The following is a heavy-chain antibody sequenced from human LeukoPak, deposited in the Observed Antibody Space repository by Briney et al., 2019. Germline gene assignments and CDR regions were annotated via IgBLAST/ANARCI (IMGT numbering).Heavy chain of an antibody. CDR2: ISYDGSNK. J-gene: IGHJ6*02. CDR1: GFTFSSYC. D-gene: IGHD5-18*01. Sequence: GGSLRLSCAAAGFTFSSYCMHWVSQAPGKGLEWVAVISYDGSNKYYADSVKGRFTISRDNSKNTLYLQMNSLRAEDTAVHYCAKDLSADTDMVTYYYYGMDVWGQGTTVTVSS. V-gene: IGHV3-30*18. CDR3: AKDLSADTDMVTYYYYGMDV.